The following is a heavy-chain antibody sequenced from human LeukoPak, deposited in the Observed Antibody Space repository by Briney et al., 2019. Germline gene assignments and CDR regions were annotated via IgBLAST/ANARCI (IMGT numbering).Heavy chain of an antibody. CDR3: VKDLSDRDVDY. CDR1: GFTFSGYP. J-gene: IGHJ4*02. Sequence: GGSLRLSCAASGFTFSGYPMHWVRQAPGRGLEYVSAISKNGGNTYYVDSVKGRFTISRDNSKNTLYLQMNSLRVEDTAVYFCVKDLSDRDVDYWGQGTLVTVSS. CDR2: ISKNGGNT. D-gene: IGHD2-21*02. V-gene: IGHV3-64D*06.